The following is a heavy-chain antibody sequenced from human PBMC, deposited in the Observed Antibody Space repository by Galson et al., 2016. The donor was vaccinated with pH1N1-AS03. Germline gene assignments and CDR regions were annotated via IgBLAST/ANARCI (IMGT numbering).Heavy chain of an antibody. CDR3: AKDHSNFYGMDV. J-gene: IGHJ6*02. CDR1: GFAFSRYW. Sequence: SLRLSCAASGFAFSRYWMSWVRQAPGKGLEWVANLNPDGDYKQYVDSVKGRFTISRDNSKNTVYLQMNSLRAEDTAVYYCAKDHSNFYGMDVWGQGTTVTVSS. D-gene: IGHD4-11*01. CDR2: LNPDGDYK. V-gene: IGHV3-7*01.